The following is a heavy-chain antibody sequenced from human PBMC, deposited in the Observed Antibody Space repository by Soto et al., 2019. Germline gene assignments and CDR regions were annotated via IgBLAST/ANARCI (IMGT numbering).Heavy chain of an antibody. CDR2: IYYSGST. Sequence: QVQLQESGPGLVKPSQTLSLTCTVSGGSISSGGYYWSWIRQHPGKGLEWIGYIYYSGSTYYNPSLKSRVTISVDTSKNQFSLKLSSVTAADTAVYYCAQSSVGCTNGVCYPRYWYFDLWGRGTLVTVSS. J-gene: IGHJ2*01. CDR1: GGSISSGGYY. CDR3: AQSSVGCTNGVCYPRYWYFDL. D-gene: IGHD2-8*01. V-gene: IGHV4-31*03.